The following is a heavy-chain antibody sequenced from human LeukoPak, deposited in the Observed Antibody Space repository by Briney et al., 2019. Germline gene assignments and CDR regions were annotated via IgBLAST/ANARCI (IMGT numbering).Heavy chain of an antibody. CDR2: SYYSGST. CDR3: ARPDSFGDGIIDV. J-gene: IGHJ6*02. V-gene: IGHV4-59*08. CDR1: GASISSDY. Sequence: SETLSLTCTVSGASISSDYWSWIRQPLGKGLEWIGYSYYSGSTNYDPSLKSRLTISIDTAKNQFSLKLSSVTAADTAAYFCARPDSFGDGIIDVWGQGTTVTVSS. D-gene: IGHD3-10*01.